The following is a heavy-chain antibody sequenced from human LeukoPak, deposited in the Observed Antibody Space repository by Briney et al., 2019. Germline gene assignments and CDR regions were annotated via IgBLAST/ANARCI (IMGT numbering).Heavy chain of an antibody. J-gene: IGHJ4*02. CDR3: ARQYSSGWYFSFDY. Sequence: EWXXXINHSGSTNYNPSLKSRVTISVDTSKNQFSLKLSSVTAADTAVYYCARQYSSGWYFSFDYWGQGTLVTVSS. V-gene: IGHV4-34*01. D-gene: IGHD6-19*01. CDR2: INHSGST.